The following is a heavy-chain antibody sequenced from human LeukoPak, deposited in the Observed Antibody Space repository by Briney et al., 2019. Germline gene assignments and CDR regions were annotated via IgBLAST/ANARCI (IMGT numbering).Heavy chain of an antibody. D-gene: IGHD3/OR15-3a*01. V-gene: IGHV3-7*03. CDR2: IRQDESER. Sequence: GGSLRLSCEGSGFSFSSYWMTWVRQSPGKGPEWVANIRQDESERYTVDSVKGRFTISRDNAKNSLYLQMNSLRAEDTALYYCARVDDYYYYYIDVWGKGTTVTVSS. CDR3: ARVDDYYYYYIDV. CDR1: GFSFSSYW. J-gene: IGHJ6*03.